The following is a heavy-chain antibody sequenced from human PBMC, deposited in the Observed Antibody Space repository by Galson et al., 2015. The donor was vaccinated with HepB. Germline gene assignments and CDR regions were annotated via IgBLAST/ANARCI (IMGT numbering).Heavy chain of an antibody. CDR1: GGTFSNHA. CDR3: ARPKTYYYDDSGTYYNENCFDY. V-gene: IGHV1-69*11. CDR2: IIPILGRE. Sequence: VKVSCKASGGTFSNHAISWVRQAPGQGLEWMGRIIPILGREHYAQKFQDRVTITADESTSTAYMELSSLTSEDTAVYYCARPKTYYYDDSGTYYNENCFDYWGQGTLLTVSS. J-gene: IGHJ4*02. D-gene: IGHD3-10*01.